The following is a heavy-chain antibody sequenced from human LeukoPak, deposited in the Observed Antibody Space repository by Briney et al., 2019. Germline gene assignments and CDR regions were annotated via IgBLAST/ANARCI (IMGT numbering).Heavy chain of an antibody. V-gene: IGHV4-4*07. D-gene: IGHD5-12*01. Sequence: KPSETLSLTCAVSGASLSSYSWSWLRQPAGKGLEWIGRIYTSGSTNYNPSLNYNPSLKSRVTMSVDTSKNQFSLKLSSVTAADTAVYYCARELVPYSGFHYYFYMDIWGKGTTVTVSS. CDR2: IYTSGSTNYNPSL. J-gene: IGHJ6*03. CDR1: GASLSSYS. CDR3: ARELVPYSGFHYYFYMDI.